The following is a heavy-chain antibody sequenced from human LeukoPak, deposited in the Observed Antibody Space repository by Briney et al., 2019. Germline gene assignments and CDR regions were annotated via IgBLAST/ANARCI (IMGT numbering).Heavy chain of an antibody. CDR1: GFTFSSYW. D-gene: IGHD3-10*01. V-gene: IGHV3-7*03. CDR2: MQPDGGEK. J-gene: IGHJ4*02. CDR3: ARETPYGTLTFDY. Sequence: GGSLRLSCAASGFTFSSYWMSWVRQAPGKGLEWVANMQPDGGEKYYVDSVKGRFTISRDNAKNSLYLQMNSLRAEDTAVYYCARETPYGTLTFDYWGQGTRVTVSS.